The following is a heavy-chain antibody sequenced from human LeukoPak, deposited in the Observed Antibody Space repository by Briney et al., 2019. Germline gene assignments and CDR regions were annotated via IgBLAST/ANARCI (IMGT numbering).Heavy chain of an antibody. CDR3: ARDSALVVPAALDY. V-gene: IGHV3-23*01. D-gene: IGHD2-2*01. CDR1: GFTFSSYA. J-gene: IGHJ4*02. Sequence: GGSLRLSCAASGFTFSSYAMSWVRQAPGKGLEWVSAISGSGGSTYYADSVKGRFTISRDNSKNTLYLQMNSLRAEDTAVYYCARDSALVVPAALDYWGQGTLVTVSS. CDR2: ISGSGGST.